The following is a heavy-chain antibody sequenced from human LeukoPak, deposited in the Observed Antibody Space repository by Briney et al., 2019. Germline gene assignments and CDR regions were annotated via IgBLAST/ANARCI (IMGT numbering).Heavy chain of an antibody. Sequence: GSLRLSCAASGFTFSSYEMNWVRQAPGKGLEWVSYISSSGSTIYYADSVKGRFTISRDNAKNSLYLQMNSMRADDTAVYYCAREVGYCSGGSCGYFDYWGQGTLVTAS. CDR2: ISSSGSTI. CDR1: GFTFSSYE. J-gene: IGHJ4*02. V-gene: IGHV3-48*03. D-gene: IGHD2-15*01. CDR3: AREVGYCSGGSCGYFDY.